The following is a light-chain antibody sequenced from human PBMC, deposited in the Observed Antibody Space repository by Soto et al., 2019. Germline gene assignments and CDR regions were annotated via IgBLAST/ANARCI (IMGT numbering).Light chain of an antibody. CDR2: EGS. Sequence: SVLTQPASVSGSPGQSITISCTGTSSDVGSYNLVSWYQQHPGKAPKLMIYEGSKRPSGVSNRFSGSKSGNTASLTISGLQSEDEAYYYCCSYAGSSGVFGGGTKLTFL. CDR1: SSDVGSYNL. CDR3: CSYAGSSGV. V-gene: IGLV2-23*01. J-gene: IGLJ2*01.